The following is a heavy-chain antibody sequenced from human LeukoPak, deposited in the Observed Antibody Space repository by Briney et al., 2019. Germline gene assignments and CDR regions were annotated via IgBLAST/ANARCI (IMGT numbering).Heavy chain of an antibody. CDR2: INQYGTEK. D-gene: IGHD6-13*01. CDR1: GFIFSNYW. J-gene: IGHJ2*01. V-gene: IGHV3-7*01. Sequence: PGGSLRLSCAASGFIFSNYWMTWVRQAPGKGLEWVANINQYGTEKNYMDSMKGRLTASRDNTNNSLFLQMNSLRVDDTAVYPCARVSAAGTGFLDLWGRGTLVLVSA. CDR3: ARVSAAGTGFLDL.